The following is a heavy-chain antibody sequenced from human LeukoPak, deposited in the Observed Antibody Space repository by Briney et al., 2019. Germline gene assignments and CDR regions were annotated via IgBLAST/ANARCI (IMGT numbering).Heavy chain of an antibody. V-gene: IGHV3-33*06. J-gene: IGHJ6*03. CDR1: GFTFSSYG. CDR3: AKVTKRYYDFWSGYLPPYYYMDG. CDR2: IWDDGRSK. Sequence: GGSLRLSCAASGFTFSSYGMRWVRQAPGKGLEWVAAIWDDGRSKYYADSVKGRFTISRDNSKNTLYLQMNSLRAEDTAVYYCAKVTKRYYDFWSGYLPPYYYMDGWGKGTTVTVSS. D-gene: IGHD3-3*01.